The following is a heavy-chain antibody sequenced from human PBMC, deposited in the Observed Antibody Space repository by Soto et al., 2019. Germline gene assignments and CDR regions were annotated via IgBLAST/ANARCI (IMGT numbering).Heavy chain of an antibody. Sequence: GRSLSLSCAASGFTFSNYSIHSGRQAPGKGLELVAVISKDGDKKYYADSVKGRFTISRDNSKNTLYLQMNSLRPEDTAVHYCAREWSVANPGYWGQGTQVTVS. CDR2: ISKDGDKK. V-gene: IGHV3-30-3*01. D-gene: IGHD5-12*01. J-gene: IGHJ4*02. CDR1: GFTFSNYS. CDR3: AREWSVANPGY.